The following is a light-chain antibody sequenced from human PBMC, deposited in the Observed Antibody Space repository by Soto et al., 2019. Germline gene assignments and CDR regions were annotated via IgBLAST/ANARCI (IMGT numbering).Light chain of an antibody. V-gene: IGLV2-14*01. J-gene: IGLJ2*01. CDR3: SSYISSSPVI. Sequence: QSALTQPASVSGSPGQAIAISCTGSSSDVGGYNYVSWYQQHSGKAPKLIIYDVTNRPSGVSDRFSGSKSGNTASLTISGLQAEDEAEYYCSSYISSSPVIFGGGTKLTVL. CDR2: DVT. CDR1: SSDVGGYNY.